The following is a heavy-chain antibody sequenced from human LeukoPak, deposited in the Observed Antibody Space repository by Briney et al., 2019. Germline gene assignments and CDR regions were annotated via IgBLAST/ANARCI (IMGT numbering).Heavy chain of an antibody. CDR3: ARARPVVRGVIVSAFDI. CDR2: INHSGST. Sequence: SETLSLTCAVYGGSFSGYYWSWIRQPPGKGLEWIGEINHSGSTNYNPSLKSRVTISVDTSKNQFSLKLSSVTAADTAVYYCARARPVVRGVIVSAFDIWGQGTMVTVSS. J-gene: IGHJ3*02. D-gene: IGHD3-10*01. V-gene: IGHV4-34*01. CDR1: GGSFSGYY.